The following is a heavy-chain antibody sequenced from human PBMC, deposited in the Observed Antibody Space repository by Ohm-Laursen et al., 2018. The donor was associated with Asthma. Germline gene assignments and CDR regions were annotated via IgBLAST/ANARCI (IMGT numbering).Heavy chain of an antibody. V-gene: IGHV1-69*01. J-gene: IGHJ4*02. CDR1: GGTLGTSV. Sequence: GSSVKVSCKSLGGTLGTSVIGWVRQAPGQGLEWLGGINSVFGTSTYAQKFHDRFTITADEPTSTVYMTLSSLTSEDTAVYYCARKAGSCITSNCYSLDFWGQGTLVTVSS. D-gene: IGHD2-15*01. CDR3: ARKAGSCITSNCYSLDF. CDR2: INSVFGTS.